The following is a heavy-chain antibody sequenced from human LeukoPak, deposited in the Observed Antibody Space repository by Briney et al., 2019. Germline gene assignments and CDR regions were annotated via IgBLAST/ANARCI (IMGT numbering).Heavy chain of an antibody. Sequence: GGSLRLSCAASGFTFSTYTMNWVRQAPGKGLEWVSSISSSSSYIYYADSVKGRFTISRDNSKNTLYLQMNSLRAEDTAVYYCARETHDYGDSADAFDIWGQGTMVTVSS. CDR3: ARETHDYGDSADAFDI. CDR1: GFTFSTYT. V-gene: IGHV3-21*04. J-gene: IGHJ3*02. D-gene: IGHD4-17*01. CDR2: ISSSSSYI.